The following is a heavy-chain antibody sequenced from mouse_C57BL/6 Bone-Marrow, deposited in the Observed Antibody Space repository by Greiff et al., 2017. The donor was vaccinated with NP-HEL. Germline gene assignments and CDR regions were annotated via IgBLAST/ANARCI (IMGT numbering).Heavy chain of an antibody. Sequence: EVHLVESGGGLVKPGGSLKLSCAASGFTFSSYTMSWVRQTPEKRLEWVATISGGGGNTYYPESVKGRFTISRDNAKNTLYLQMSSLRSEDTALYYCARAYYSNYGFDYWGQGTTLTVSS. CDR2: ISGGGGNT. J-gene: IGHJ2*01. D-gene: IGHD2-5*01. CDR1: GFTFSSYT. CDR3: ARAYYSNYGFDY. V-gene: IGHV5-9*01.